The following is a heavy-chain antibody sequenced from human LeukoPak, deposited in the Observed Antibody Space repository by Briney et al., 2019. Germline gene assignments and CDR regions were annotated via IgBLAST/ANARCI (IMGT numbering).Heavy chain of an antibody. CDR1: GGSISSYY. CDR2: ISGST. D-gene: IGHD6-19*01. V-gene: IGHV4-59*01. Sequence: SETLSLTCTVSGGSISSYYWSWIRQPPGKGLEWIGYISGSTKYNPSLKSRVTISVDTSRNQFSLKLSSVTAADTAVYYCAYGSGSYYFHYWGQGTLVTVSS. CDR3: AYGSGSYYFHY. J-gene: IGHJ4*02.